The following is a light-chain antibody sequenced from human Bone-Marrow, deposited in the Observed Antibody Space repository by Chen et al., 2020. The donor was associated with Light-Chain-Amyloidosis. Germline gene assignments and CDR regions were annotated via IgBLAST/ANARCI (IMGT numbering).Light chain of an antibody. V-gene: IGLV2-14*01. CDR3: TSYSSSSYSGNTTLV. Sequence: QSALPQTASVAGSPGQSIPISCPCTRGHVGGYNYVTLYQKYPGKAPKLLIYDVSNRPSGVSDRFSGAKSGITASLTIAGLQSEDEADYYCTSYSSSSYSGNTTLVFGTGTKVTVL. CDR2: DVS. J-gene: IGLJ1*01. CDR1: RGHVGGYNY.